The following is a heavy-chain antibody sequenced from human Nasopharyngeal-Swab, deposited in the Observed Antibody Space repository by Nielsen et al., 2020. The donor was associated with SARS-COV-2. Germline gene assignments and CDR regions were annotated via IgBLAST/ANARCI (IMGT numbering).Heavy chain of an antibody. V-gene: IGHV3-23*01. CDR3: AKERTTYSGATNFAY. CDR2: ISGSGGST. Sequence: GESLKISCVASGFIFSSYAMIWVRQAPGKGLEWVSAISGSGGSTYYADSVKGRFTISRDYSMNTLYLQMNSLRAEDTAVYYCAKERTTYSGATNFAYWGQGTLVTVSS. CDR1: GFIFSSYA. D-gene: IGHD2-15*01. J-gene: IGHJ4*02.